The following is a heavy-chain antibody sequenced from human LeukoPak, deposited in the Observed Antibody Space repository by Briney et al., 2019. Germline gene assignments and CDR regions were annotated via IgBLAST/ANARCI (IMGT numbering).Heavy chain of an antibody. V-gene: IGHV3-73*01. CDR2: IRSKANSYAT. J-gene: IGHJ5*02. Sequence: GGSLRLSCAASGFTFSGSAMHWVRQASGKGLEWVGRIRSKANSYATAYAASVKGRFTISRDDSKNTAYLQMNSLKTEDTAVYYCTSLSGYCSGGSCYSFGFDPWGQGTLVTVSS. D-gene: IGHD2-15*01. CDR3: TSLSGYCSGGSCYSFGFDP. CDR1: GFTFSGSA.